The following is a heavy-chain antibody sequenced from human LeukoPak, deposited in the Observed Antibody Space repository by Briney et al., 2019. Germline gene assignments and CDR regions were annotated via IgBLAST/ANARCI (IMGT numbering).Heavy chain of an antibody. CDR3: ARGPPLYSYGYQGAFDI. CDR1: GYSISSGYY. D-gene: IGHD5-18*01. CDR2: IYHSGST. J-gene: IGHJ3*02. V-gene: IGHV4-38-2*01. Sequence: PSETLSLTCAVSGYSISSGYYWGWIRQPPGKGLEWIGSIYHSGSTYYNPSLKSRVTISVDTSKNQFSLKLSSVTAADTAVYYCARGPPLYSYGYQGAFDIWGQGTMVTVSS.